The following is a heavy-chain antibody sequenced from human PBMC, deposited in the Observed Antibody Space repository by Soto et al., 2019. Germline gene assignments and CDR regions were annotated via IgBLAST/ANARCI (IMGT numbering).Heavy chain of an antibody. CDR1: GGTFSSYT. Sequence: QVQLVQSGAEVKKPGSSVKVSCKASGGTFSSYTISWVRQAPGQGLEWMGRIIPILGIANYAQKFQGRVTSDGDKCTSNGYIELSSLKSEDTAVYYWARGFPQIVVVPAAIRSLGELPHYFDVWGKGTTVTVSS. V-gene: IGHV1-69*02. CDR3: ARGFPQIVVVPAAIRSLGELPHYFDV. CDR2: IIPILGIA. J-gene: IGHJ6*03. D-gene: IGHD2-2*01.